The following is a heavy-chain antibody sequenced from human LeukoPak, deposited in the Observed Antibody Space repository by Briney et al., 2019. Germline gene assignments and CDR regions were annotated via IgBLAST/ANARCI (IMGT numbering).Heavy chain of an antibody. CDR3: ARPLGGVIEYYFDY. J-gene: IGHJ4*02. Sequence: PGGSLRLSCAASGFTFDDYGMSWVRQAPGKGLEWVSGINWNGGSTGYADSVKGRFTISRDNAKNSLYLQMNSLRAEDTALYYCARPLGGVIEYYFDYWGQGTLVTVSS. D-gene: IGHD3-16*02. CDR2: INWNGGST. V-gene: IGHV3-20*04. CDR1: GFTFDDYG.